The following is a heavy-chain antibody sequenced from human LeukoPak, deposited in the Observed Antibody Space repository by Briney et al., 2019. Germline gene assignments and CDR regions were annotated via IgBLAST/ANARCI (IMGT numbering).Heavy chain of an antibody. V-gene: IGHV1-2*02. Sequence: GASVKVSCETSGYDFTGFYMHWVRQAPGQGLEWMGYVNPRSGDTNYAQKFQGRVRMTTDTSIGTPSMELSWLRSDDTAVYYCARDGKSNWYWGQGTLVTVSS. CDR2: VNPRSGDT. D-gene: IGHD1-1*01. CDR1: GYDFTGFY. J-gene: IGHJ4*02. CDR3: ARDGKSNWY.